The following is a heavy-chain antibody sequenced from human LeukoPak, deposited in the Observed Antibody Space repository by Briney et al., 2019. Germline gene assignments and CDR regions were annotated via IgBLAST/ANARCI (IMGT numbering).Heavy chain of an antibody. CDR3: ARDGPYQPLLY. Sequence: SETLSLTCTVSGGSISSYHWSWIRQPPGKGLEWIGYIYYSGSTNYNPSLKSRVTISVDTSKNQFSLKLSSVTAADTAVYYCARDGPYQPLLYWGQGTLVTVSS. CDR1: GGSISSYH. V-gene: IGHV4-59*01. D-gene: IGHD2-2*01. J-gene: IGHJ4*02. CDR2: IYYSGST.